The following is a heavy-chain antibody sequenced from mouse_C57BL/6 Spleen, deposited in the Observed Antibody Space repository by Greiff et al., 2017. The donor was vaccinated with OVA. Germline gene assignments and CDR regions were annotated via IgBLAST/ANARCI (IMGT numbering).Heavy chain of an antibody. CDR2: IRSKSNNYAT. D-gene: IGHD1-1*01. V-gene: IGHV10-1*01. CDR3: VRQGYYGSSYDAMDY. CDR1: GFSFNTYA. Sequence: EVMLVESGGGLVQPKGSLKLSCAASGFSFNTYAMNWVRQAPGKGLEWVARIRSKSNNYATYYADSVKDRFTISRDDSESMLYLQMNNLKTEDTAMYYCVRQGYYGSSYDAMDYWGQGTSVTVSS. J-gene: IGHJ4*01.